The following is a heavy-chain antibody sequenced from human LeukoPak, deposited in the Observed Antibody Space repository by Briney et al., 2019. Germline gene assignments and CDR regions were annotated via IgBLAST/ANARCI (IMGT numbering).Heavy chain of an antibody. CDR2: IYYSGST. D-gene: IGHD2-2*02. V-gene: IGHV4-59*12. CDR3: ARLADRYCSSTSCYRGAFDI. CDR1: GGSISSYY. Sequence: PSETLSLTCTVSGGSISSYYWSWIRQPPGKGLEWIGYIYYSGSTYYNPSLKSRVTISVDTSKNQFSLKLSSVTAADTAVYYCARLADRYCSSTSCYRGAFDIWGQGTMVTVSS. J-gene: IGHJ3*02.